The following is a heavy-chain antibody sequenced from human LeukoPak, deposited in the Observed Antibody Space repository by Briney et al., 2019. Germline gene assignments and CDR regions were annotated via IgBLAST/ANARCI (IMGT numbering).Heavy chain of an antibody. Sequence: GSLRLSCAASGFTFSSYSMNWVRQAPGKGLEWVSSISSSSSYIYYADSAKGRFTISRDNAKNSLYLQMNSLRAEDTAVYYCARAPLTNEDYWGQGTLVTVSS. CDR1: GFTFSSYS. V-gene: IGHV3-21*01. D-gene: IGHD2-8*01. CDR2: ISSSSSYI. CDR3: ARAPLTNEDY. J-gene: IGHJ4*02.